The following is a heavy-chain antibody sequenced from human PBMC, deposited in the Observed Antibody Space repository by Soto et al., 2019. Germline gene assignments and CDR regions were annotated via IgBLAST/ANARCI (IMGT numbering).Heavy chain of an antibody. D-gene: IGHD3-3*01. J-gene: IGHJ4*02. CDR3: AKGKAHTMFGVDTLFDY. CDR2: ISGNGGST. CDR1: VFTFNSYA. Sequence: GGALRLSCAASVFTFNSYAMTWVRQAPGKGLEWVSTISGNGGSTYVADSVKGRFTLSRDNSKNTLYLQMNSLRAEDTAVYYCAKGKAHTMFGVDTLFDYWGQGTLVTVSS. V-gene: IGHV3-23*01.